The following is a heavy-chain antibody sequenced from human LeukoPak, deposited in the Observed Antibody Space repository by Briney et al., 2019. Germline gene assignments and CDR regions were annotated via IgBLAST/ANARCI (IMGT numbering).Heavy chain of an antibody. J-gene: IGHJ6*02. CDR1: GYTFTSNY. Sequence: ASVKVSCKASGYTFTSNYMLWVRQAPGQGLEWMGIINPSGGSTSYAQKFQGRVTMTRDTSTSTVYMELSSLSSEDTAVYYCARDLFATINPTSYYYYGMDVWGQGTTVTVSS. V-gene: IGHV1-46*01. D-gene: IGHD5-12*01. CDR3: ARDLFATINPTSYYYYGMDV. CDR2: INPSGGST.